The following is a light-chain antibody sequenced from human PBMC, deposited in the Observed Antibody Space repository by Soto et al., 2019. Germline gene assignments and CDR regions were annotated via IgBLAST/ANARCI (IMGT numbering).Light chain of an antibody. CDR2: KVS. CDR3: LSGHSRP. V-gene: IGKV2-30*01. CDR1: QSPLYSDGNTY. J-gene: IGKJ4*01. Sequence: DVVMTQSPLSLPVTLGQPASISCRSSQSPLYSDGNTYLSWFQQRPGQSPRRLIYKVSNRDSGVPDRFSGSGSGTDFTLTISSLQPEDFATYYCLSGHSRPFGGGTKVEIK.